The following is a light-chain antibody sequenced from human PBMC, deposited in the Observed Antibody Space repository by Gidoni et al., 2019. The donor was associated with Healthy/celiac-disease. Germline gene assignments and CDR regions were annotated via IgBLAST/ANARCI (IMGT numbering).Light chain of an antibody. V-gene: IGLV3-1*01. CDR1: KLGDKY. CDR3: QAWDSSTVV. Sequence: SYELTQPPSVSVSPGQTASITCSGDKLGDKYACWYQQKPGQSPVVVIYQDNKRLSGIPERFSGSNSGNTATLTISGTQAMDEADYYCQAWDSSTVVFGGGTRLTVL. CDR2: QDN. J-gene: IGLJ2*01.